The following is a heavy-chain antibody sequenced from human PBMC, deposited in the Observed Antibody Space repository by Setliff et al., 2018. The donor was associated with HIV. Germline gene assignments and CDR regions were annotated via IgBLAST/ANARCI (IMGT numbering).Heavy chain of an antibody. CDR2: INAGNGNT. J-gene: IGHJ3*02. CDR3: ARDSSLVDTAMVTTLDAFDI. CDR1: GYTFTSYG. Sequence: ASVKVSCKASGYTFTSYGISWVRQAPGQRLEWMGWINAGNGNTKYSQKFQGRVTITTDESTSTAYMELSSLRSEDTAVYYCARDSSLVDTAMVTTLDAFDIWGQGTMVTVSS. D-gene: IGHD5-18*01. V-gene: IGHV1-18*01.